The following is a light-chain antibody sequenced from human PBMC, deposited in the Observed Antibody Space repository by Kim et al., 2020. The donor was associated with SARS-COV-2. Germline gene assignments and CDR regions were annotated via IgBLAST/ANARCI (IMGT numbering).Light chain of an antibody. J-gene: IGLJ1*01. CDR3: SSYTTDTAIYV. CDR1: SSDIGAYKF. V-gene: IGLV2-14*03. Sequence: QSALTQPASVSGSPGQSVTISCTGSSSDIGAYKFVSWYQQSPGKAPKLIIFDVTNRPSGVSSRFYGSKSGNTASLTISGLQAEDEADYYCSSYTTDTAIYVFGTGTKVTVL. CDR2: DVT.